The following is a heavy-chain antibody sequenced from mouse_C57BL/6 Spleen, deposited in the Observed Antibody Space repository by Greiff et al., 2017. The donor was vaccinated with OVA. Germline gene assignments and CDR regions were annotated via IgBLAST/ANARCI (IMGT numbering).Heavy chain of an antibody. CDR2: IDPETGGT. CDR3: TISVPWYFDV. J-gene: IGHJ1*03. Sequence: QVQLQQSGAELVRPGASVTLSCKASGYTFTDYEMHWVKQTPVHGLEWIGAIDPETGGTAYNQKFKGKAILTADKSSSTAYMELRSLTSEDSAVYYCTISVPWYFDVWGTGTTVTVSS. V-gene: IGHV1-15*01. CDR1: GYTFTDYE.